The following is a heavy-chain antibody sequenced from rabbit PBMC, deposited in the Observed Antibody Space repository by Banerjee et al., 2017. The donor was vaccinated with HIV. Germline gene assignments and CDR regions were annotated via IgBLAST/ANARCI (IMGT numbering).Heavy chain of an antibody. D-gene: IGHD3-1*01. Sequence: QEQLEESGGGLVQPEGSLTLTCTASGFDLSSYYYMCWVRQAPGKGLEWIACIAAGSSGSTYYASRAKGRFTISKTSSTTVTLQVTSLTAADTATYFCARHVHFVGSDLWGQGTLVTVS. V-gene: IGHV1S45*01. CDR3: ARHVHFVGSDL. CDR2: IAAGSSGST. CDR1: GFDLSSYYY. J-gene: IGHJ4*01.